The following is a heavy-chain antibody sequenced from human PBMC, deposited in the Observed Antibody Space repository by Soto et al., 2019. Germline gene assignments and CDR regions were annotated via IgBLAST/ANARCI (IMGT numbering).Heavy chain of an antibody. J-gene: IGHJ3*02. D-gene: IGHD2-8*01. CDR3: ARGLGHCSTGVCSRANAFDI. CDR2: INSGNGKT. CDR1: GYTFTSYD. V-gene: IGHV1-3*01. Sequence: QVQLVQSGAEVKKPGASVKVSCRASGYTFTSYDVHWLRQAPGQGLEWMGWINSGNGKTKYSQKFQGTITITKDTYATTAYMELISLRYEDTAMYYWARGLGHCSTGVCSRANAFDIWGQGTMIIVSS.